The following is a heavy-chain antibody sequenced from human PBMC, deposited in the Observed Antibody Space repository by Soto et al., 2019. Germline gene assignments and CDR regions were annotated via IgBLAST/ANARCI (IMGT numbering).Heavy chain of an antibody. Sequence: SETLSLTCTVSGGSISSYYWSWIRQPPGKGLEWIGYIYYSGSTNYNPSLKSRVTISVDTSKNQFSLKLSSVTAADTAVYYCARKASYGDYEVWLDPWGQGTLVTVFS. CDR2: IYYSGST. CDR3: ARKASYGDYEVWLDP. D-gene: IGHD4-17*01. J-gene: IGHJ5*02. V-gene: IGHV4-59*01. CDR1: GGSISSYY.